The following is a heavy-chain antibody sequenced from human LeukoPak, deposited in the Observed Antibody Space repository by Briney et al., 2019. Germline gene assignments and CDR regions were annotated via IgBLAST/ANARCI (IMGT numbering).Heavy chain of an antibody. CDR2: IYTSGST. CDR3: AILGEDYVFDY. D-gene: IGHD4-17*01. Sequence: SQTLSLTCTVSGGSISSGSYYWRWIRQPAGKGLEWIGRIYTSGSTNYNPSLKSRATISVDRSKNQFSLKLSSVTAADTAVYYCAILGEDYVFDYWGQGTLVTVSS. V-gene: IGHV4-61*02. J-gene: IGHJ4*02. CDR1: GGSISSGSYY.